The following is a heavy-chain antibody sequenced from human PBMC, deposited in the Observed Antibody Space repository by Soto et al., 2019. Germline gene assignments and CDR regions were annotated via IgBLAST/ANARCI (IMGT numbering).Heavy chain of an antibody. CDR3: AKEARTPAAIGEYYHYYGLDV. Sequence: GGSLRLSCAASGFTFSSYGMHWVRHAPGRGLEWVAVISYDGSNNYYADSVKGRFTISRDNSKNTLYLQMNSLRAEDTAVYYCAKEARTPAAIGEYYHYYGLDVWGQGSTVTFSS. J-gene: IGHJ6*02. V-gene: IGHV3-30*18. D-gene: IGHD2-2*02. CDR1: GFTFSSYG. CDR2: ISYDGSNN.